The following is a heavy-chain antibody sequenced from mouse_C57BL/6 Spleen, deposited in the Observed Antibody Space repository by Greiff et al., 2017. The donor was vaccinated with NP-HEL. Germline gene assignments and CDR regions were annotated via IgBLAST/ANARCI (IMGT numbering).Heavy chain of an antibody. CDR1: GFNIKDDY. V-gene: IGHV14-4*01. Sequence: EVKLMESGAELVRPGASVKLSCTASGFNIKDDYMHWVKQRPEQGLEWIGWIDPENGDTEYASKFQGKATITADTSSNTAYLQLSSLTSEDTAVYYCTTFSSPNVWGTGTTVTVSS. J-gene: IGHJ1*03. CDR2: IDPENGDT. CDR3: TTFSSPNV. D-gene: IGHD1-1*01.